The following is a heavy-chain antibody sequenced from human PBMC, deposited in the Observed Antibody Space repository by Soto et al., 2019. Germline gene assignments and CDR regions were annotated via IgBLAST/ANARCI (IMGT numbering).Heavy chain of an antibody. CDR2: VGGTGGTT. J-gene: IGHJ3*02. V-gene: IGHV3-23*01. CDR3: AKSARGDGYKNAFDI. Sequence: GGSLRLSCAASGFTFSNYVMTWVRQAPGKGLEWVSSVGGTGGTTYYAYSVKGRFTISRDNSKNTLDLQMNSLTAEDTALYYCAKSARGDGYKNAFDIWGQGTMVTVSS. CDR1: GFTFSNYV. D-gene: IGHD5-12*01.